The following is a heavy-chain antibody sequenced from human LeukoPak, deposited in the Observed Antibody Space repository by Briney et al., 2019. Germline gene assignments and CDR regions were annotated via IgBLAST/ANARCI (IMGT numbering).Heavy chain of an antibody. CDR3: ARFYSSGELDY. J-gene: IGHJ4*02. Sequence: PSETLSLTCTVSGYSISSGYYWGWIRQPPGKGLEWIGNIYHSGNTYYNPSLKSRVTISVDTSKHQFSLKLSSVTAADTAVYYCARFYSSGELDYWGQGNLVTVSS. D-gene: IGHD6-19*01. CDR2: IYHSGNT. V-gene: IGHV4-38-2*02. CDR1: GYSISSGYY.